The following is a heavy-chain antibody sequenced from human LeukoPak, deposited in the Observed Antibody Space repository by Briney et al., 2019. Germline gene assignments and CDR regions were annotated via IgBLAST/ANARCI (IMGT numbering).Heavy chain of an antibody. Sequence: GESLKISCKGSGYSFTSYWIGWVRQLPGQGLEWMGIIYPGDSDTRYSPSFQGQVTISADKSISTAYLQWSSLKASDTAMYYCARQYYYDSSGYYPGHFDYWGQGTLVTVSS. J-gene: IGHJ4*02. CDR2: IYPGDSDT. V-gene: IGHV5-51*01. D-gene: IGHD3-22*01. CDR1: GYSFTSYW. CDR3: ARQYYYDSSGYYPGHFDY.